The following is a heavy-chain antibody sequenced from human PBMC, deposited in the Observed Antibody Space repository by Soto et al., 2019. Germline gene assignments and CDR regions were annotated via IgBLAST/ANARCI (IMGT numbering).Heavy chain of an antibody. D-gene: IGHD4-17*01. Sequence: GGSLRLSCAASGFTFSSYAMSWVRQAPGKGLEWVSVISGSGGSTYYADSVKGRFTISRDNSKNTLYLQMNSLRAEDTAVYYCAKDPHGDYLLNWFDPWGQGTLVTVSS. V-gene: IGHV3-23*01. CDR2: ISGSGGST. CDR3: AKDPHGDYLLNWFDP. J-gene: IGHJ5*02. CDR1: GFTFSSYA.